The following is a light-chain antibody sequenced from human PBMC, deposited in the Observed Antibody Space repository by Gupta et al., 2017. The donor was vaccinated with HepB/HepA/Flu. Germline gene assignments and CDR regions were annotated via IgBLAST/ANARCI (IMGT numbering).Light chain of an antibody. Sequence: QSVLTPPPSVSAAPGQKVAISCSGSSSDIGNNYVSWYQQLPGTAPKLLIYESNKRPSGIPDRFSGSKSGTSATLGISGLQTGDEAHYYCGTWDSRLSVVVFGGGTTLTVL. CDR1: SSDIGNNY. J-gene: IGLJ2*01. V-gene: IGLV1-51*02. CDR2: ESN. CDR3: GTWDSRLSVVV.